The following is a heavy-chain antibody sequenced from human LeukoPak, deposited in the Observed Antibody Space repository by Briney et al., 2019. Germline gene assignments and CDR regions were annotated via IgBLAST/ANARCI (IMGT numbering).Heavy chain of an antibody. D-gene: IGHD6-13*01. CDR1: GGSISNFY. CDR3: ARHKDSSSWSHFDY. V-gene: IGHV4-59*08. J-gene: IGHJ4*02. Sequence: SETLSLTCTVSGGSISNFYWSWIRQPPGKGLEWIGCIYYSGSTNYNPSLKSRVTISVDTSKNQFSLKLSSVTAADTAVYYCARHKDSSSWSHFDYWGQGTLVTVSS. CDR2: IYYSGST.